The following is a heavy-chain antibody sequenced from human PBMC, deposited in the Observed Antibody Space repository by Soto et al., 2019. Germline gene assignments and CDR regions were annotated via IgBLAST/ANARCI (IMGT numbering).Heavy chain of an antibody. CDR3: ARRVYCSLTSCQAGLEFDY. J-gene: IGHJ4*02. D-gene: IGHD2-2*01. V-gene: IGHV5-51*03. CDR1: GYSFTSYW. CDR2: IYPGDSDT. Sequence: EVQLVQSGAEVKKPGESLKISCKGSGYSFTSYWIGWVRQMPGKGLEWMGIIYPGDSDTRYSPPFQGQVTISADKSISTAYLQWSSLKASDTAMYYCARRVYCSLTSCQAGLEFDYWGQGTLVTVSS.